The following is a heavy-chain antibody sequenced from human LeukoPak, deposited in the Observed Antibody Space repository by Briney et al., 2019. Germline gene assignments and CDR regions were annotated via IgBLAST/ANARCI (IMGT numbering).Heavy chain of an antibody. CDR3: AKDPANQLLYPAHFSH. V-gene: IGHV3-23*01. J-gene: IGHJ1*01. CDR2: ISGSGVST. D-gene: IGHD2-2*01. CDR1: GFTFSSYV. Sequence: GGSLRLSCAASGFTFSSYVMNWVRQAPGKGLEWVSAISGSGVSTSYADSVKGRFTISRDNSKNTLYLHMNSLRAQDTAIYFCAKDPANQLLYPAHFSHWGQGTLVTVSS.